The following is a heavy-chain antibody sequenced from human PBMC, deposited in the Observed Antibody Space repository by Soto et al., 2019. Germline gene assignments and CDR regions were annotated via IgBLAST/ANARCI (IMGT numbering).Heavy chain of an antibody. J-gene: IGHJ3*02. CDR2: IYSGGSS. Sequence: EVQLVESGGGLIQPGGSLRLSCAASGFTVSSNYMSWVRQTPGKGLEWVSIIYSGGSSYYADSVKGRFTISRVNSKNTLYLQMNSLRAEDTAVYYCASCSMITFGGVIVDDAFDMWGQGTMVSVSS. V-gene: IGHV3-53*01. CDR3: ASCSMITFGGVIVDDAFDM. CDR1: GFTVSSNY. D-gene: IGHD3-16*02.